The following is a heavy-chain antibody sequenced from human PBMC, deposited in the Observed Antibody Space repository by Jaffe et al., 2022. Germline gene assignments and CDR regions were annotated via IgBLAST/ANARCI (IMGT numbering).Heavy chain of an antibody. CDR3: ARETRKANWGSQPQYYFDY. CDR2: IKQDGSEK. CDR1: GFTFSSYW. V-gene: IGHV3-7*05. J-gene: IGHJ4*02. Sequence: EVQLVESGGGLVQPGGSLRLSCAASGFTFSSYWMSWVRQAPGKGLEWVANIKQDGSEKYYVDSVKGRFTISRDNAKNSLYLQMNSLRAEDTAVYYCARETRKANWGSQPQYYFDYWGQGTLVTVSS. D-gene: IGHD7-27*01.